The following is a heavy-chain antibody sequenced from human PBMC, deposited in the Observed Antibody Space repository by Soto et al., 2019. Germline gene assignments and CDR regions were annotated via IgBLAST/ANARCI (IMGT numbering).Heavy chain of an antibody. J-gene: IGHJ3*02. CDR1: GGTFSSYA. D-gene: IGHD6-6*01. V-gene: IGHV1-69*13. Sequence: SGKVSCKASGGTFSSYAISGVRQAPGQGLEWMGGIIPIFGTANYAQKFQGRVTITADESTSTAYMELSSLRSEDTAVYYCARNEQLVPDAFDIGGQRTMVIFS. CDR3: ARNEQLVPDAFDI. CDR2: IIPIFGTA.